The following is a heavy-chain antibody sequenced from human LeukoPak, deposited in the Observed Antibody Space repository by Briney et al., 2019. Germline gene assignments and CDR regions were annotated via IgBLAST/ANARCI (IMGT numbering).Heavy chain of an antibody. J-gene: IGHJ3*02. D-gene: IGHD3-10*01. V-gene: IGHV3-53*05. CDR2: IYSGGST. CDR1: GFTVSSNY. Sequence: GGSLRLSCAASGFTVSSNYMSWVRQAPGKGLEWVSVIYSGGSTYYADSVKGRFTISRDNSKNTLYLQMNSLRAEDTAVYYCARRKIGNDAFDIWGQGTMVTVSS. CDR3: ARRKIGNDAFDI.